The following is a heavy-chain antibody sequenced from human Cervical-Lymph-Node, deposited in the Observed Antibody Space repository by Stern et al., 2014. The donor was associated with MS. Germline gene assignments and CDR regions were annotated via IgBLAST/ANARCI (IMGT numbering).Heavy chain of an antibody. V-gene: IGHV4-61*01. CDR1: GGSVSSGSYY. CDR2: IYYSGST. Sequence: QVQLVESGPGLVKPSETLSLTCTVSGGSVSSGSYYWSWIRQPPGKGLGWIGYIYYSGSTNYNPSLKSRVTISVDTSKNQFSLKLSSVTAADTAVYYCARGVVVVAANYYFDYWGQGTLVTVSS. J-gene: IGHJ4*02. CDR3: ARGVVVVAANYYFDY. D-gene: IGHD2-15*01.